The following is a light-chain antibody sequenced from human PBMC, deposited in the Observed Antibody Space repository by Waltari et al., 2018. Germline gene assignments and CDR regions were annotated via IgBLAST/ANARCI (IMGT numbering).Light chain of an antibody. CDR1: NSDVGGYNG. CDR2: DVT. V-gene: IGLV2-11*01. J-gene: IGLJ1*01. CDR3: CSFAGTPYV. Sequence: QSALTQPRSGSGSPGQAVTISCTGTNSDVGGYNGVSWYQKHPGKAPNVILYDVTKRPSGVPDRFSASKSGDLASLPISWIQADDEADYYCCSFAGTPYVCGPGTKVIVL.